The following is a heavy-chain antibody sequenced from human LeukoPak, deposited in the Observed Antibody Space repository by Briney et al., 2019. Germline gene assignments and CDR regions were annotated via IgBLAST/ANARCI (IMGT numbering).Heavy chain of an antibody. J-gene: IGHJ6*03. V-gene: IGHV4-34*01. CDR1: GGSFSGYY. CDR2: INHSGST. CDR3: ARGPLYYDFWSGQGRYYYYMDV. Sequence: SETLSLTCAVYGGSFSGYYWSWIRQPPGKGLEWIGEINHSGSTNYNPPLKSRVTISVDTPKNQFSLKLSSVTAADTAVYYCARGPLYYDFWSGQGRYYYYMDVWGKGTTVTVSS. D-gene: IGHD3-3*01.